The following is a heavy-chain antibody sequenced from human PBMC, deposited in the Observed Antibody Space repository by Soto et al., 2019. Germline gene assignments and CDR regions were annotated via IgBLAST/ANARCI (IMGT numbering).Heavy chain of an antibody. CDR2: IYSGGST. V-gene: IGHV3-53*01. D-gene: IGHD3-10*01. CDR3: ARGITYYYGSGSHLPYYYGMDV. J-gene: IGHJ6*02. Sequence: PGGSLRLSCAASGFTGSSNYMSWVRQAPGKGLEWVSVIYSGGSTYYADSVKGRFTISRDNSKNTLYLQMNSLRAEDTAVYYCARGITYYYGSGSHLPYYYGMDVWGQGTTVTVSS. CDR1: GFTGSSNY.